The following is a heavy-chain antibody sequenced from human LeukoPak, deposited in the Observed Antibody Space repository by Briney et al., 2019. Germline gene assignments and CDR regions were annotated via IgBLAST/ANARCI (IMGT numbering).Heavy chain of an antibody. V-gene: IGHV3-23*01. D-gene: IGHD3-22*01. Sequence: GGSLRLSCAASGFTFSSYAMSWVRQAPGKGLEWVSAISGSGGSTYYADSVKGRFTISRDNSKNTLYLQMNSLRAEDTAVYYCAKDYTRGYYDSSGYSSCFDYWGQGTLVTVSS. CDR1: GFTFSSYA. CDR2: ISGSGGST. CDR3: AKDYTRGYYDSSGYSSCFDY. J-gene: IGHJ4*02.